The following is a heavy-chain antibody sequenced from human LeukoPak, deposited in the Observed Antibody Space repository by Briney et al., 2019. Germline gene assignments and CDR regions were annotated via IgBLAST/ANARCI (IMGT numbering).Heavy chain of an antibody. D-gene: IGHD3-16*02. CDR3: AKDPVVGAPHVFDI. CDR1: GFTFSTYA. J-gene: IGHJ3*02. Sequence: GGALRLACAASGFTFSTYAMSWVRQAPGNGLEWFAAISGGIMINTYYTDSVKGRCTISRDNSKHPLYLQMNSLRDDDTAVYYCAKDPVVGAPHVFDIWGQGPMVTVSS. V-gene: IGHV3-23*01. CDR2: ISGGIMINT.